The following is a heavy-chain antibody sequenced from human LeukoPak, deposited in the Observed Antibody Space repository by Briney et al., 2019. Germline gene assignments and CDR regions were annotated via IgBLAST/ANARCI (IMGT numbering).Heavy chain of an antibody. J-gene: IGHJ4*02. V-gene: IGHV3-74*01. CDR3: ARTDAVAGPLDY. CDR2: INSDGSST. D-gene: IGHD6-19*01. CDR1: GFTFSSYW. Sequence: PGGSLRLSCAASGFTFSSYWMHCVRQAPGEGLVCVSRINSDGSSTSYADSVKGRFTISRDNAKNTLYLQMNSLRAEDTAVYYCARTDAVAGPLDYWGQGTLVTVSS.